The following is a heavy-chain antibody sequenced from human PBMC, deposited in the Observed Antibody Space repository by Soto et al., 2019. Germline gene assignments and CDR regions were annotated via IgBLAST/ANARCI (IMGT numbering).Heavy chain of an antibody. V-gene: IGHV1-69*02. CDR3: ARSGIAAAGIYYYYGMDV. CDR2: IIPILGIA. Sequence: QVQLVQSGAEVKKPGSSVKVSCKASGGTFSSYTISWVRQAPGQGLEWMGRIIPILGIANYAQKFQGRVTIPADKYTGTAYMELSSLRSEDTAVYYCARSGIAAAGIYYYYGMDVWGQGTTVTVSS. D-gene: IGHD6-13*01. CDR1: GGTFSSYT. J-gene: IGHJ6*02.